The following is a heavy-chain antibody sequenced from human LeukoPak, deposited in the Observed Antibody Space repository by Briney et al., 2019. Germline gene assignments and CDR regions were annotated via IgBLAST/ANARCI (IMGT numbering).Heavy chain of an antibody. D-gene: IGHD3-10*01. V-gene: IGHV4-59*01. CDR2: IYYSGTT. J-gene: IGHJ5*02. Sequence: SETLSLTCTVSGGSISGFFWSWTRQSPGKGLEYIGYIYYSGTTDYNPTLKSRVSMSVDTSKNQFFLNLTSVTAADTAIYYCARVGYGSGSWGWFDPWGQGTLVTVSS. CDR1: GGSISGFF. CDR3: ARVGYGSGSWGWFDP.